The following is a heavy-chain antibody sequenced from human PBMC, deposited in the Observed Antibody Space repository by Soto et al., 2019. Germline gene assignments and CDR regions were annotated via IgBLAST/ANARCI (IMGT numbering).Heavy chain of an antibody. CDR2: IYYSGST. CDR3: ARDLDGPLLGELSLSIGY. J-gene: IGHJ4*02. D-gene: IGHD3-16*02. CDR1: GGSISSGGYY. Sequence: SETLSLTCTVSGGSISSGGYYWSWIRQHPGKGLEWIGYIYYSGSTYYNPSLKSRVTISVDTSKNQFSLKLSSVTAADTAVYYCARDLDGPLLGELSLSIGYWGQGTLVTVSS. V-gene: IGHV4-31*03.